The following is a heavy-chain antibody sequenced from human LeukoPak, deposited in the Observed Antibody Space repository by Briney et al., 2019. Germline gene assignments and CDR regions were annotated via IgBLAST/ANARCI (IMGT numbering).Heavy chain of an antibody. D-gene: IGHD1-26*01. CDR1: GFTFSNSW. J-gene: IGHJ6*03. CDR2: TNEGGSDK. Sequence: GGSLRLSCAASGFTFSNSWTSWLRQAPGKGLEWVAHTNEGGSDKYYVDSVKGRFTISRDNSKNTLYLQMNSLRAEDTAVYYCARFGSGHEASGSPGWNYYYYMDVWGKGTTVTVCS. CDR3: ARFGSGHEASGSPGWNYYYYMDV. V-gene: IGHV3-7*03.